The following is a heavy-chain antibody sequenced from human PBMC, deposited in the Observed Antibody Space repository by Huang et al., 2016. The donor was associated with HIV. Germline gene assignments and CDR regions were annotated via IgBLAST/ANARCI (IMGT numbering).Heavy chain of an antibody. Sequence: QVQLQESGPGLVQPSQTLSLTCTVSGASISGGGYYWRWIRQPPGKGLGCIGYIYNSGPTYYKPSLKSRVTISVDTFKNQFSLKLTSVTAADTAVYYCARSSITMIGGFDSWGQGTLVTVSS. CDR1: GASISGGGYY. CDR3: ARSSITMIGGFDS. J-gene: IGHJ4*02. D-gene: IGHD3-22*01. CDR2: IYNSGPT. V-gene: IGHV4-30-4*08.